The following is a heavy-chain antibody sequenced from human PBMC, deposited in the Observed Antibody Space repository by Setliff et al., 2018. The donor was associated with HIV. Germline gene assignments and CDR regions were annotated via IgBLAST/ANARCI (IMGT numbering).Heavy chain of an antibody. CDR2: MNPDSSNT. J-gene: IGHJ6*03. D-gene: IGHD3-10*02. Sequence: ASVKVSCKPSGYTFTNYDINWVRQAAGQGLECMGWMNPDSSNTGYAQRFEGSVTMTWDTSISTSYMELNNVKFEDTAVYYCARARTDYYVRGGRSHYYIDVWARGATVTVSS. V-gene: IGHV1-8*02. CDR1: GYTFTNYD. CDR3: ARARTDYYVRGGRSHYYIDV.